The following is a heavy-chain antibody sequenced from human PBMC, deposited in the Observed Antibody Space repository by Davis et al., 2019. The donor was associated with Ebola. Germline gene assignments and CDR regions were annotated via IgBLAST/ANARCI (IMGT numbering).Heavy chain of an antibody. D-gene: IGHD2-8*02. CDR3: ATLRRTITGMDDGFDI. J-gene: IGHJ3*02. Sequence: GESLKISCPASGDSFSTHWIGWAPQIPGKGLEWMGIIFTGDSDTRYSPSFRGQVTISADKSFKTAFLHWSSLKASDTAMYYCATLRRTITGMDDGFDIWGQGTMVTVSS. CDR2: IFTGDSDT. CDR1: GDSFSTHW. V-gene: IGHV5-51*01.